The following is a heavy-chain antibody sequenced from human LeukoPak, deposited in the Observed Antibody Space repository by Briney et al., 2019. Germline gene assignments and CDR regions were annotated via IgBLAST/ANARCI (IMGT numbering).Heavy chain of an antibody. CDR2: ISYDGGIK. CDR3: AKGGAQKTLRWGMDY. CDR1: GFTFSNYY. V-gene: IGHV3-30*18. D-gene: IGHD4-23*01. Sequence: GRSLRLSCAASGFTFSNYYMHWVRQAPGKGLEWVALISYDGGIKYHGDSVRGRFTTSRDNSENTLYLHMNSLRPEDTAVYYCAKGGAQKTLRWGMDYWGQGTLVTVSS. J-gene: IGHJ4*02.